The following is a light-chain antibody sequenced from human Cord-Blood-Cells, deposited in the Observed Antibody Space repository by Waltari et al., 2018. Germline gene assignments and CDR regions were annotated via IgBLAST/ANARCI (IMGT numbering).Light chain of an antibody. CDR1: QSVSSN. CDR3: QQYNNWRPLT. CDR2: GAS. Sequence: EIVMTQSPATLSVSPGERATLSCRASQSVSSNLAWYQQKPGQAPRPLIYGASTRGTGIRARVSGSGSGTEFTLTISSLQSEDVAVYDCQQYNNWRPLTFGGGTKVEIK. J-gene: IGKJ4*01. V-gene: IGKV3-15*01.